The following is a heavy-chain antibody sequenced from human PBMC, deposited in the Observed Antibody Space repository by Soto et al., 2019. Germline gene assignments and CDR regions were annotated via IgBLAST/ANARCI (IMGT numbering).Heavy chain of an antibody. CDR2: FIPIFRTL. Sequence: QVQLIQSEAEVKKPGSSVRVSCTASGGIFGSHGFSWVRQAPGQRLEWVGGFIPIFRTLTYTEKFQARVRIAAVESTNTDYLDMSSLTSEDTAVYYCVRDRRIYYSDPHDEFGASDYEVWGQGTMVSVSS. CDR1: GGIFGSHG. CDR3: VRDRRIYYSDPHDEFGASDYEV. V-gene: IGHV1-69*01. D-gene: IGHD3-22*01. J-gene: IGHJ3*01.